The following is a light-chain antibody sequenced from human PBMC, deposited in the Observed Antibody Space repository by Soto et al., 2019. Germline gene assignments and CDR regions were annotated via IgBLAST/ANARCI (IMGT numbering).Light chain of an antibody. V-gene: IGKV1-39*01. CDR1: QRISNY. J-gene: IGKJ2*01. CDR3: QQSFTTPYT. CDR2: AAS. Sequence: DIQLTQSPSSLSASVRDRVTITCRASQRISNYLNWYQQKPGKAPKLLIFAASSLQSGVPSRFSGSGSGTDFTLTINSLQPEDFAAYYCQQSFTTPYTFGQGTKLEIK.